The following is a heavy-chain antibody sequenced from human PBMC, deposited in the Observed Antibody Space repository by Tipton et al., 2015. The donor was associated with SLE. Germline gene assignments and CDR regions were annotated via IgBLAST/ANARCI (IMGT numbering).Heavy chain of an antibody. CDR1: GFTFSNYG. CDR2: IWNDGGNK. Sequence: RSLRLSCAASGFTFSNYGLHWVRQAPGKGLEWVAVIWNDGGNKYYADSVNGRFTISRDNSKNMVYLQMDSLRDEDTAVYYCARGPTKWEPQMDFQYWGQGTLVTVTS. V-gene: IGHV3-33*08. J-gene: IGHJ1*01. CDR3: ARGPTKWEPQMDFQY. D-gene: IGHD1-26*01.